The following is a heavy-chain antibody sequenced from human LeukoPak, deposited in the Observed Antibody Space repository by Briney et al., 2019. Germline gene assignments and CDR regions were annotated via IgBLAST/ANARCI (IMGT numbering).Heavy chain of an antibody. CDR2: VSGSGGGT. V-gene: IGHV3-23*01. Sequence: GGSLRLSCAASGFTFNNYVMSWVRQAPGKGLEWVSGVSGSGGGTYYADSVEGRFSISRDNSKNTLYLQMNSLRAEDTAVYYCAKDARLGLDAFDIWGQGTMVTVSS. CDR1: GFTFNNYV. CDR3: AKDARLGLDAFDI. J-gene: IGHJ3*02. D-gene: IGHD6-19*01.